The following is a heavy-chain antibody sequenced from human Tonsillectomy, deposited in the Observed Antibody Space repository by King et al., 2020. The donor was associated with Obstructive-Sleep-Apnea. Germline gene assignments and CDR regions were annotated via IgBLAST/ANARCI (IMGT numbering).Heavy chain of an antibody. D-gene: IGHD6-19*01. Sequence: VQLVESGGGLVQPGGSLRLSCLVSGFTFSRVVMHWGRQAPGKGLEYVSAISSNGGNTFYACALKGRFTGSRDNSKNTLYLQMSSLRTEDTAVYYCAKDSSNWYYFDYWGQGTLVTVSS. CDR1: GFTFSRVV. CDR2: ISSNGGNT. CDR3: AKDSSNWYYFDY. J-gene: IGHJ4*02. V-gene: IGHV3-64D*06.